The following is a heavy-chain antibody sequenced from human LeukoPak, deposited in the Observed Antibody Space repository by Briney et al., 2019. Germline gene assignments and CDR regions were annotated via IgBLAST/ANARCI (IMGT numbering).Heavy chain of an antibody. V-gene: IGHV3-23*03. CDR2: IYSGGST. J-gene: IGHJ4*02. CDR1: GFSFGKYW. Sequence: GGSLRLSCVASGFSFGKYWMSWVRQAPGKGLEWVSVIYSGGSTYYADSVKGRFTISRDNSKNTLYLQMNSLRAEDTAVYYCAKETYYYDSSREIDYWGQGTLVTVSS. CDR3: AKETYYYDSSREIDY. D-gene: IGHD3-22*01.